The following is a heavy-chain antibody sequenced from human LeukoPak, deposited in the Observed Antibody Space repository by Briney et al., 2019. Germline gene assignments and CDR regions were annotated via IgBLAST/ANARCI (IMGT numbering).Heavy chain of an antibody. J-gene: IGHJ4*02. Sequence: PGGSLRLSCAASGFTVSSNYMSWVRQAPGKGLEWVANIKQDGSEKYYVDSVKGRFTISRDNAKNSLYLQMNSLRAEDTAVYYCASQRVFGYYFDYWGQGTLVTVSS. CDR2: IKQDGSEK. CDR3: ASQRVFGYYFDY. D-gene: IGHD3-10*01. V-gene: IGHV3-7*01. CDR1: GFTVSSNY.